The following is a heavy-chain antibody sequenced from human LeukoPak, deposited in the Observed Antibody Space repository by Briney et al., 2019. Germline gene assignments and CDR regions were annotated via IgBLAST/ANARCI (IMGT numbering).Heavy chain of an antibody. D-gene: IGHD6-13*01. Sequence: ASVKVSCKASGYTFTSYGISWVRQAPGQGLEGMGWISAYNGNTNYAQKLQGRVTMTTDTSTSTAYMEMRSLRSDDTAVYYCARDRFPGKAAAGQNLNNWFDPWGQGTLVTVSS. V-gene: IGHV1-18*01. CDR1: GYTFTSYG. J-gene: IGHJ5*02. CDR3: ARDRFPGKAAAGQNLNNWFDP. CDR2: ISAYNGNT.